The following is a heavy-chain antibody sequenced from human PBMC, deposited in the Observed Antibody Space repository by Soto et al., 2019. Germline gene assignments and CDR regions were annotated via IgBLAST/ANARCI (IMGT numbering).Heavy chain of an antibody. CDR2: IKSKTDGGTT. CDR1: GFTFSNAW. V-gene: IGHV3-15*01. Sequence: PGGSLRLSCAASGFTFSNAWMSWVRQAPGKGLEWVGRIKSKTDGGTTDYAAPVKGRFTISRDDSKNTLYLQMNSLKTEGTAVYYRTTDSLYDYRSGSYYYFVYWGQGTLVTVSS. D-gene: IGHD3-10*01. J-gene: IGHJ4*02. CDR3: TTDSLYDYRSGSYYYFVY.